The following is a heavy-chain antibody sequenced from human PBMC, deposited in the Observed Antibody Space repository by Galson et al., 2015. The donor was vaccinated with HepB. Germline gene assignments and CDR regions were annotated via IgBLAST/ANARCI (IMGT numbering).Heavy chain of an antibody. CDR2: ISSSSSYI. D-gene: IGHD3-10*01. Sequence: SLRLSCAASGFTFSSYSMNWVRQAPGKGLEWVSSISSSSSYIYYADSVKGRFTIPRDNAKNSLYLQMNSLRAEDTAVYYCARDLEVRGATDYWGQGTLVTVSS. J-gene: IGHJ4*02. CDR1: GFTFSSYS. V-gene: IGHV3-21*01. CDR3: ARDLEVRGATDY.